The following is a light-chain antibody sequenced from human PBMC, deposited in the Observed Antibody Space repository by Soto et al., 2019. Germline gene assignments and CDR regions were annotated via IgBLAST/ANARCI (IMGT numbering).Light chain of an antibody. J-gene: IGKJ1*01. Sequence: DIQMTQSPSSVSASVGDIVTITCRASQAIDSWLAWYQQKPGEAPKLLIFTGSLLHSGVPPRFSGSGSGTDFTLTISSLQPEDFATYYCQQTLSFPPTFGQGTKVDI. V-gene: IGKV1-12*01. CDR3: QQTLSFPPT. CDR2: TGS. CDR1: QAIDSW.